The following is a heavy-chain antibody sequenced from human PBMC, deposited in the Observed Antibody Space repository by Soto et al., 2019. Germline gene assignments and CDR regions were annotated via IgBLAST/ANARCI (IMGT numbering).Heavy chain of an antibody. CDR1: GFTFSSYG. Sequence: GGSLRLSCAASGFTFSSYGMHWVRQAPGKGLEWVAVISYDGSNKYYADSVKGRFTISRDNSKNTLYLQMNSLRAEDTAVYYCAKDRSSGYTPLDFDYWGQGTLVTVSS. CDR2: ISYDGSNK. V-gene: IGHV3-30*18. CDR3: AKDRSSGYTPLDFDY. J-gene: IGHJ4*02. D-gene: IGHD3-22*01.